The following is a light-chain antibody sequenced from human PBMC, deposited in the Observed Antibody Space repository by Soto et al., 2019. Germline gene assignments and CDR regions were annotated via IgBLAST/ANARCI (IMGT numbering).Light chain of an antibody. J-gene: IGKJ5*01. Sequence: EMLLTQSPGTLSLSPGERATLSGRASQSVSSYLAWYQQKPGQTPRLLIYDASNSATGIPARFSGSGSGTDFTLIISRLEPEDFAVYYCQQRSEWPITCGQGTRR. CDR3: QQRSEWPIT. CDR1: QSVSSY. CDR2: DAS. V-gene: IGKV3-11*01.